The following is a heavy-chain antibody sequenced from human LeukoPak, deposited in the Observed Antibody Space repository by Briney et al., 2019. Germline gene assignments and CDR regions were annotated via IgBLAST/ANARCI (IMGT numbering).Heavy chain of an antibody. J-gene: IGHJ4*02. CDR1: GYSFTSYW. CDR2: IYSGDSDT. D-gene: IGHD5-18*01. Sequence: GESLKISCQTSGYSFTSYWIAWVRQTPGKGLEWVGSIYSGDSDTRYSPSFRGQVTISADKSISTAYLQRRGLKASDIAIYYCARLGTAVVARYFDYWGRGTLVTVSS. V-gene: IGHV5-51*01. CDR3: ARLGTAVVARYFDY.